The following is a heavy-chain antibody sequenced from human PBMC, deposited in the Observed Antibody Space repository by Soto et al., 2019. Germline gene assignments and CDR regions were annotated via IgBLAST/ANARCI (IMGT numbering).Heavy chain of an antibody. D-gene: IGHD6-13*01. V-gene: IGHV3-30*04. J-gene: IGHJ4*02. CDR1: GFTFSSHS. Sequence: QVHLVESGGGVVQPGGSLGLSCVASGFTFSSHSMHWVRQTPGKGLEWVASIAYDSSSKYYADSVEGRFTISRDNSKNTLYLQMNSLRAEDTAVYYCTHQGIAAAGATFDYWGQGTLVTVSS. CDR2: IAYDSSSK. CDR3: THQGIAAAGATFDY.